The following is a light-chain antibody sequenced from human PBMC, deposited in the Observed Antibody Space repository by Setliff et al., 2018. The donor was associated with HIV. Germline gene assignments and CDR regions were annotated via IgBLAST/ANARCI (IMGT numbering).Light chain of an antibody. J-gene: IGLJ1*01. CDR3: SSNTRSRTRV. Sequence: QSVPTQPATVSGSPGQSITISCTGTSSDVGGYNYVSWYQQHPGKVPRLIIYEVSNRPSGVSNRFSGSKSDNTASLTISGLQAEDEADYYCSSNTRSRTRVFGTGTKVTVL. V-gene: IGLV2-14*01. CDR1: SSDVGGYNY. CDR2: EVS.